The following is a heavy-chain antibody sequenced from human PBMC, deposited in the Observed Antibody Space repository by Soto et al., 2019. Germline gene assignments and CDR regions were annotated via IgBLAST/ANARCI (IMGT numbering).Heavy chain of an antibody. CDR1: GFTFSSYW. Sequence: GGSLRLSCAASGFTFSSYWMHWVRQAPGKGLVWVSRINSDGSSTSYADSVKGRFTISRDNAKNTLYLQMNSLRAEDTAVYYCARDGLMWSYYYYYYYTDVWGKGTTVTVSS. CDR3: ARDGLMWSYYYYYYYTDV. D-gene: IGHD1-26*01. J-gene: IGHJ6*03. CDR2: INSDGSST. V-gene: IGHV3-74*01.